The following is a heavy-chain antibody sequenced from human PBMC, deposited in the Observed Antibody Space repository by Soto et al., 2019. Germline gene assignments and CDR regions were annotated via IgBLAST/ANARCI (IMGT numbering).Heavy chain of an antibody. Sequence: QVQLVQSGVKLKKPGTSVKVSCKASGYTFTTHGMSWVRQGPGQGLEWMGWISTSNGNTKYAQRVEGRVTMTTDTSTSTAYMELRSLRSDDTAVYYCAREYCSTTSCYGVHYWGQGILVTVSS. D-gene: IGHD2-2*01. V-gene: IGHV1-18*01. CDR3: AREYCSTTSCYGVHY. J-gene: IGHJ4*02. CDR2: ISTSNGNT. CDR1: GYTFTTHG.